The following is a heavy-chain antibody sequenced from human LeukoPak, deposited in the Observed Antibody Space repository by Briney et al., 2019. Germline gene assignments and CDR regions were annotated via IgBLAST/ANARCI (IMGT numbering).Heavy chain of an antibody. CDR3: ARPLGTGAVFDDYFDY. CDR2: ISYDGSNK. V-gene: IGHV3-30*04. D-gene: IGHD3/OR15-3a*01. CDR1: GLTFSSYA. Sequence: GGSLRLSCAASGLTFSSYAMHWVRQAPGKGLEWVAVISYDGSNKYYADSVKGRFTISRDNSKNTLYLQMNSLRAEDTAVYYCARPLGTGAVFDDYFDYWGQGTLVTVSS. J-gene: IGHJ4*02.